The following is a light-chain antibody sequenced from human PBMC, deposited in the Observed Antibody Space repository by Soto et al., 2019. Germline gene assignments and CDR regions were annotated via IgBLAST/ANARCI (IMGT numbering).Light chain of an antibody. CDR3: TSYDTGFGGSYV. V-gene: IGLV1-40*01. CDR2: DDI. CDR1: SSNIGAGYD. Sequence: QSVLTQPPSVSGAPGQRVTISCTGSSSNIGAGYDVHWYQQRPGTAPRLLISDDINRPSGVPDRFSGSKSGTSASLAITGLQADEDADYYCTSYDTGFGGSYVFGSGTKVTVL. J-gene: IGLJ1*01.